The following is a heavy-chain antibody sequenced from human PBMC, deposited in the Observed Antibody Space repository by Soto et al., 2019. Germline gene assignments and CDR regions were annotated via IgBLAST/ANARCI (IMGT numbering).Heavy chain of an antibody. V-gene: IGHV3-23*01. CDR2: ISGSGGST. CDR3: AKAGTVPWQGKRVYFDY. D-gene: IGHD4-17*01. J-gene: IGHJ4*02. Sequence: GGSLRLSCAASGFTFSSYAMSWVRQAPGKGLEWVSAISGSGGSTYYADSVKGRFTISRDNSKNTLYLQMNSLRAEDTAVYYCAKAGTVPWQGKRVYFDYWGQGTLVTVSS. CDR1: GFTFSSYA.